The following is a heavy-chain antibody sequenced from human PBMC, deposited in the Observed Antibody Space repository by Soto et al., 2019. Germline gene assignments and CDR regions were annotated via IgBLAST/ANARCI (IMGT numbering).Heavy chain of an antibody. V-gene: IGHV3-30*18. D-gene: IGHD6-19*01. CDR2: ISYDGSNK. Sequence: WGSLRLSCAASGFTFSSYGMHWVRQAPGKGLEWVAVISYDGSNKYYADSVKGRFTISRDNSKNTLYLQMNSLRAEDTAVYYCAKDSGAPPKVGQWLPAGMDVWGQGTTVTVSS. J-gene: IGHJ6*02. CDR1: GFTFSSYG. CDR3: AKDSGAPPKVGQWLPAGMDV.